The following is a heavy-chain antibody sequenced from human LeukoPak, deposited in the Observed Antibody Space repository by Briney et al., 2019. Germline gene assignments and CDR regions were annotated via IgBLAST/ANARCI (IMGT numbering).Heavy chain of an antibody. CDR1: GYTLTELS. Sequence: ASVKVSCKVSGYTLTELSMHWVRQAPGKGLEWMGGFDPEDGEAIYAQKFQGRVTMTEDTSTDTAYMELSSLRSEDTAVYYCATAVPYPEWSSGSYPYYFDYWGQGTLVTVSS. D-gene: IGHD3-10*01. CDR3: ATAVPYPEWSSGSYPYYFDY. CDR2: FDPEDGEA. J-gene: IGHJ4*02. V-gene: IGHV1-24*01.